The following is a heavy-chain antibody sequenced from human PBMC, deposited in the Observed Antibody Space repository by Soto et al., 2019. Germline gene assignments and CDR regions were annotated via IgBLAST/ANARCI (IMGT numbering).Heavy chain of an antibody. CDR1: GFTFSYYN. J-gene: IGHJ4*02. D-gene: IGHD2-2*01. Sequence: GSLRLSCSASGFTFSYYNMHWVRQAPGKGLEWVSFIRSGGGDIYYADSVKGRFTISRDNAKNSLDLQMNSLREEDTAVYFCARDGESSSSSDFDYWGQGALVTVSS. CDR3: ARDGESSSSSDFDY. CDR2: IRSGGGDI. V-gene: IGHV3-48*02.